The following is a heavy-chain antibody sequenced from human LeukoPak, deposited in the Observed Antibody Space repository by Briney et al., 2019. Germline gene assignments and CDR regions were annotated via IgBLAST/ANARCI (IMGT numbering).Heavy chain of an antibody. Sequence: ASVKVSCKASGYTFTNYIINWVRQAPGQGLEWMGWINTGTGTPTYAQGFTGRFVFSLDTSVSTAYLQISSLKAEDTAVYYCARVLTGYYRDAFDIWGQGTMVTVSS. V-gene: IGHV7-4-1*02. CDR3: ARVLTGYYRDAFDI. J-gene: IGHJ3*02. CDR2: INTGTGTP. CDR1: GYTFTNYI. D-gene: IGHD3-9*01.